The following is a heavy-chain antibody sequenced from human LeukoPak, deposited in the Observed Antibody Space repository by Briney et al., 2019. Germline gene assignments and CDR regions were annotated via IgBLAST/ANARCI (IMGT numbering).Heavy chain of an antibody. Sequence: SVKVSCKASGGTFSSYAISWVRQAPGQGLEWMGGIIPIFGTANYAQKFQGRVTITTDESTSTAYMELSSLRSEDTAVYYCAREAHTVRNYYDSSGYYPLRYWGQGTLVTVST. CDR3: AREAHTVRNYYDSSGYYPLRY. D-gene: IGHD3-22*01. CDR1: GGTFSSYA. J-gene: IGHJ4*02. CDR2: IIPIFGTA. V-gene: IGHV1-69*05.